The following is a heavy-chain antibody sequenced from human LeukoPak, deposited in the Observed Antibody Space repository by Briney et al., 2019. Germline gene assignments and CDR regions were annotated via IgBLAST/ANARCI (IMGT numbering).Heavy chain of an antibody. CDR3: ARDFKARGGFYDILTGQYYLDY. D-gene: IGHD3-9*01. Sequence: GGSLRLSCAASGFTFSSYWMSWVRQTPGKGLEWVANIKQDGSEKYYVDSVKGRFTISRDKAKKSLYLQMNRLRAEDTAVYYCARDFKARGGFYDILTGQYYLDYWGQGTLVTVSS. CDR2: IKQDGSEK. J-gene: IGHJ4*02. V-gene: IGHV3-7*01. CDR1: GFTFSSYW.